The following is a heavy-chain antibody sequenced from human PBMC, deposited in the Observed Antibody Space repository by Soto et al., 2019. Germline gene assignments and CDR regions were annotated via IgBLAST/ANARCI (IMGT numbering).Heavy chain of an antibody. V-gene: IGHV3-33*01. Sequence: GGSLRLSCAASGFTFSSYGMHWVRQAPGKGLEWVAVIWYDGSNKYYADSVKGRFTISRDNSKNTLYLQMNSLRAEDTAVYYCARNLLDSSGYYYFDYWGQGTLVTVSS. J-gene: IGHJ4*02. CDR1: GFTFSSYG. CDR3: ARNLLDSSGYYYFDY. D-gene: IGHD3-22*01. CDR2: IWYDGSNK.